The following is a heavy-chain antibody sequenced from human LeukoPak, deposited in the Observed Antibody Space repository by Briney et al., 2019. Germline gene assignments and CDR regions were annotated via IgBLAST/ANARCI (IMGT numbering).Heavy chain of an antibody. CDR3: AKDSPRYYGSGSYYMN. J-gene: IGHJ4*02. V-gene: IGHV3-23*01. D-gene: IGHD3-10*01. Sequence: TGGSLRLSCAASGFTFSSYAMSWVRQAPGKGLEWVSTIDSGGTTYYADSVKGRFTISRGNSKNTLYLQMTSLRAEDTAVYYCAKDSPRYYGSGSYYMNWGQGTLVTVSS. CDR1: GFTFSSYA. CDR2: IDSGGTT.